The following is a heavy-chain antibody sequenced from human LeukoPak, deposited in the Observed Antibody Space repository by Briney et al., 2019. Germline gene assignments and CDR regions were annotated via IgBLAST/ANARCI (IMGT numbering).Heavy chain of an antibody. CDR2: IYYNGST. V-gene: IGHV4-59*01. CDR1: GRSISGYY. Sequence: SETLSLTCTVSGRSISGYYWNWIRQPPGKGLEWIGFIYYNGSTNYNPSLKSRVTISVDTSKNQFSLKLSSVTAADTAVYYCARASRHFDYWGQGTLVTVSS. CDR3: ARASRHFDY. J-gene: IGHJ4*02.